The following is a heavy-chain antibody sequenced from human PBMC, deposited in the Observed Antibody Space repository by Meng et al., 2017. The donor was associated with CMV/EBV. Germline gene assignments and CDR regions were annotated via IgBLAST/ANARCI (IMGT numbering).Heavy chain of an antibody. CDR3: ARDNSGLFGVVIIPEYYYGMDV. Sequence: GGSLRLSCAASGFTFSSYSMNWVRQAPGKGLEWVSSISSSSGYIYYADSVKGRFTISRDNAKNSLYLQMNSLRAEDTAVYYCARDNSGLFGVVIIPEYYYGMDVWGQGTTVTVSS. D-gene: IGHD3-3*01. V-gene: IGHV3-21*01. J-gene: IGHJ6*02. CDR2: ISSSSGYI. CDR1: GFTFSSYS.